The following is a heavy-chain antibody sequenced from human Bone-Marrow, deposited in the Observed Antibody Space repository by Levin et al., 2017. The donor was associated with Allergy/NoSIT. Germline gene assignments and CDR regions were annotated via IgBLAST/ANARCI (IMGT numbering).Heavy chain of an antibody. V-gene: IGHV3-48*02. CDR2: ISSTSTI. D-gene: IGHD6-19*01. J-gene: IGHJ4*02. Sequence: LSLTCAASGFTFSSYNMNWVRQAPGKGLEWVSYISSTSTIYYADSVKGRFTISRDNAKNSLYLQMNSLRDEDTAVYYCARDDSGWYFRGYYWGQGTLVTVSS. CDR1: GFTFSSYN. CDR3: ARDDSGWYFRGYY.